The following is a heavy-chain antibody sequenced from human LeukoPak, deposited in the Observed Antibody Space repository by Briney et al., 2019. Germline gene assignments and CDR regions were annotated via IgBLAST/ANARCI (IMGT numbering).Heavy chain of an antibody. CDR2: ISSSSSTI. CDR1: GFTFSDYY. J-gene: IGHJ3*02. Sequence: GGSLRLSCAASGFTFSDYYMSWIRQAPGKGLEWVSYISSSSSTIYYADSVKGRFTISRDNAKNSLYLQMNSLRAEDTAVYYCARDANLGLYDYPNDAFDIWGQGTMVTVSS. CDR3: ARDANLGLYDYPNDAFDI. D-gene: IGHD3-16*01. V-gene: IGHV3-11*04.